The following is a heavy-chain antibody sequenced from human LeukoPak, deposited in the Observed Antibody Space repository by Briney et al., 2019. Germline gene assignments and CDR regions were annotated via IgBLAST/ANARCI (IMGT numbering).Heavy chain of an antibody. CDR1: GYSLTSYW. J-gene: IGHJ4*02. Sequence: ESLKISWKGSGYSLTSYWIGWVRQMPGKGLEWMGIIYPGDSDTRYSPSFQGQVTISADKSISTAYLQWSSLKVSDTAMYYCARHIVGALYYFDYWGQGTLVTVSS. V-gene: IGHV5-51*01. CDR3: ARHIVGALYYFDY. D-gene: IGHD1-26*01. CDR2: IYPGDSDT.